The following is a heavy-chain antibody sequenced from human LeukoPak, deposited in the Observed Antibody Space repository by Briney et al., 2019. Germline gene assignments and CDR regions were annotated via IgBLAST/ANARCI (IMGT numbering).Heavy chain of an antibody. J-gene: IGHJ4*02. Sequence: QPGGTLRLSCAASGFTFTNYFMAWIRQAPGKGLDWVANIKQDGSEKYYADSVRGRFTISRDNAENSLYLQMNSLRAEDTAVYYCARGAPPDSWGQGTLVTVS. CDR3: ARGAPPDS. V-gene: IGHV3-7*01. CDR2: IKQDGSEK. CDR1: GFTFTNYF.